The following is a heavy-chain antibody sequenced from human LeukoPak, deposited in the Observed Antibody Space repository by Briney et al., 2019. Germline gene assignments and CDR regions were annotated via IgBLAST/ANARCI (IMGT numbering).Heavy chain of an antibody. CDR3: ARVGGKTTINNAAFEI. Sequence: GGSLRLSCAASGFTFSSYSMNWVRQAPGKGLEWVSYISGSSTTIYYADSVKGRFTISRDNAKNSLYLQMNSLRAEDTAVYYCARVGGKTTINNAAFEIWGQGTMVTVSS. CDR1: GFTFSSYS. V-gene: IGHV3-48*04. D-gene: IGHD5-24*01. CDR2: ISGSSTTI. J-gene: IGHJ3*02.